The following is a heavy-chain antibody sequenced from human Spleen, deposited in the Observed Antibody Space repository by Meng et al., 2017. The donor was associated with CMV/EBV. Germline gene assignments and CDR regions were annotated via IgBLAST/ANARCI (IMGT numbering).Heavy chain of an antibody. CDR2: IYSGGSST. Sequence: GESLKISCAASGFTFSSYAMSWVRQAPGKGLEWVSVIYSGGSSTYYADSVKGRFTISRDNSKKTLYLHMSRLRAEDMAVYYCAKSSYYDFKRGMDVWGQGTTVTVSS. V-gene: IGHV3-23*03. CDR1: GFTFSSYA. J-gene: IGHJ6*02. D-gene: IGHD3-3*01. CDR3: AKSSYYDFKRGMDV.